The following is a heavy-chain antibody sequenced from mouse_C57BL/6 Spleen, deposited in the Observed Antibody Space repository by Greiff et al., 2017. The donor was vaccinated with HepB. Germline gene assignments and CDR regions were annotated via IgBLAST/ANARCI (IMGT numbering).Heavy chain of an antibody. J-gene: IGHJ1*03. CDR3: ARSGYDYDGYFDV. Sequence: QVQLKESGAELARPGASVKLSCKASGYTFTSYGISWVKQRTGQGLEWIGEIYPRSGNTYYNEKFKGKATLTADKSSSTAYMELRSLTSEDSAVYFCARSGYDYDGYFDVGGTGTTVTVSS. CDR1: GYTFTSYG. D-gene: IGHD2-4*01. V-gene: IGHV1-81*01. CDR2: IYPRSGNT.